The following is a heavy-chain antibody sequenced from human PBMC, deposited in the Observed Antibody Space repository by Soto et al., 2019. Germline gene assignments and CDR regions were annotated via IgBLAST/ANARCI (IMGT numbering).Heavy chain of an antibody. CDR3: PNSSGWSGFDY. CDR1: SETIRSSY. Sequence: PSDRTALTRTACSETIRSSYGSGTRQPPGKGLEWIGYIYYSGSTNYTPSLKSRVTISVDTSKNQFSLKLSSVTAADTVVYYCPNSSGWSGFDYCGQATLVTVS. J-gene: IGHJ4*02. V-gene: IGHV4-59*07. D-gene: IGHD6-19*01. CDR2: IYYSGST.